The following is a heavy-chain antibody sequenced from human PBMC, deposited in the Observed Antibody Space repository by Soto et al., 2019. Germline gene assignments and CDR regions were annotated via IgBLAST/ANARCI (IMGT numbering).Heavy chain of an antibody. CDR1: GFTFSTYG. V-gene: IGHV3-33*01. D-gene: IGHD1-26*01. CDR3: ARGRYSKSLGLYIDV. Sequence: QVQLVESGGGVVQPGKALRLSCAASGFTFSTYGMHWVRQGPGKGLEWVAMIWQDGRNDYYGDSVKGRFSVSRDNSKNTLSLQMSGLRAEDTALYYCARGRYSKSLGLYIDVWGQGTLVTVSS. J-gene: IGHJ4*02. CDR2: IWQDGRND.